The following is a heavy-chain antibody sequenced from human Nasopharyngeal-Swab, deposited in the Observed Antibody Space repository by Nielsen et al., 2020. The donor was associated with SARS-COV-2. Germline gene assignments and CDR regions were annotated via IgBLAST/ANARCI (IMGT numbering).Heavy chain of an antibody. CDR2: ISYDGSNK. CDR3: ARRAFDP. J-gene: IGHJ5*02. Sequence: GGSLRLSCAASGFTFSSYAMHWVRQAPGKGLEWVAVISYDGSNKYYADSVKGRFTISRDNSKNTLYLQMNGLRAEDTAVYYCARRAFDPWGQGTLVTVSS. V-gene: IGHV3-30-3*01. CDR1: GFTFSSYA.